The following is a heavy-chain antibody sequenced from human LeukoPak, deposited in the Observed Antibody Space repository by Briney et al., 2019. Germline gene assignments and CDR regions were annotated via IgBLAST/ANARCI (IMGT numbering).Heavy chain of an antibody. D-gene: IGHD3-10*01. Sequence: GGSLRLSCAASGFTFSSSGIHWVRQAPGKGLEWVAFIRYDGTNKYYADSVKGRFTISRDNSKNTLYLQMNSLRAEDTAMYYCAKRYGSGYYHFDYWGQGTLVTVSS. V-gene: IGHV3-30*02. J-gene: IGHJ4*02. CDR3: AKRYGSGYYHFDY. CDR1: GFTFSSSG. CDR2: IRYDGTNK.